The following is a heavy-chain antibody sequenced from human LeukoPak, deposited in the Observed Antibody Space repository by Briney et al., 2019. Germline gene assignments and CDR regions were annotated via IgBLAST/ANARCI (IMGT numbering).Heavy chain of an antibody. Sequence: ASVKVSCKASGYTFTGYYMHWVRQAPGQGLEWMGWINPNSGGTNYAQKFQGRVTMTRDTSISTAYMELSRLRSDDTAVYYCARDPGQWLVPDYYYYGMDVWGQGTTVTASS. CDR1: GYTFTGYY. CDR3: ARDPGQWLVPDYYYYGMDV. J-gene: IGHJ6*02. D-gene: IGHD6-19*01. CDR2: INPNSGGT. V-gene: IGHV1-2*02.